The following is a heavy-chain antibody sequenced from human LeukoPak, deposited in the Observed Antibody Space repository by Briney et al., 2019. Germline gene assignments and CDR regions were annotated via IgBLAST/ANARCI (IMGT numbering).Heavy chain of an antibody. D-gene: IGHD5-24*01. V-gene: IGHV3-30*02. CDR1: GFTFSSYG. Sequence: GGSLRLSCAASGFTFSSYGMHWVRQAPGKGLEWMTFIHYDGINKYYADSVKGRFTISRDNSKNTLYLQMNSLRADDTAVYYCAKDGRNGYNGPEDYWGQGTLVTVSS. J-gene: IGHJ4*02. CDR2: IHYDGINK. CDR3: AKDGRNGYNGPEDY.